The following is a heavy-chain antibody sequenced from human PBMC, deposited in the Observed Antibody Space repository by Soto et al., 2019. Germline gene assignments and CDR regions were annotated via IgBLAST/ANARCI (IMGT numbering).Heavy chain of an antibody. Sequence: QVQLRESGPGLVKPSETLSVTCTVSGDSISDYYWSWIRQPAGKGLEWIGRLYNSGSTKSNPSLKGRVTMAVDTPKNQLSLNLRSVTAADTAIYYCARMYNSGFYRPEGDYYFYGMDVWGQGTMVAVSS. D-gene: IGHD6-19*01. V-gene: IGHV4-4*07. CDR3: ARMYNSGFYRPEGDYYFYGMDV. CDR1: GDSISDYY. CDR2: LYNSGST. J-gene: IGHJ6*02.